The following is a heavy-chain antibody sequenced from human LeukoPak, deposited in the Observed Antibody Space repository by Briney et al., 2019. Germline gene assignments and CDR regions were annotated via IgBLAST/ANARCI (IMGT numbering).Heavy chain of an antibody. CDR3: ARSSSRYCSGGSCYSGVLGYFDY. CDR2: ISSSSSTI. V-gene: IGHV3-48*01. J-gene: IGHJ4*02. CDR1: GFTFSSYG. Sequence: GGSLRLSCAASGFTFSSYGMNWVRQAPGKGLEWVSYISSSSSTIYYADSVKGRFTISRDNAKNSLYLQMNSLRAEDMAVYYCARSSSRYCSGGSCYSGVLGYFDYWGQGTLVTVSS. D-gene: IGHD2-15*01.